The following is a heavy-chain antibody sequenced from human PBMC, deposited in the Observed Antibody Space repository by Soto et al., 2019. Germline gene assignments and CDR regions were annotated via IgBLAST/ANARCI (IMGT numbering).Heavy chain of an antibody. CDR3: ARGAARPCGGSCYSGVGWFDP. CDR2: IYYSGST. D-gene: IGHD2-15*01. CDR1: GGSISSSSYY. J-gene: IGHJ5*02. V-gene: IGHV4-39*01. Sequence: QLQLQESGPGLVKPSETLSLTCTVSGGSISSSSYYWGWIRQPPGKALEWIGSIYYSGSTYYNPSLKSRVTISVDTSKNQFSLKLSSVTAADTAVYYCARGAARPCGGSCYSGVGWFDPWGQGTLVTVSS.